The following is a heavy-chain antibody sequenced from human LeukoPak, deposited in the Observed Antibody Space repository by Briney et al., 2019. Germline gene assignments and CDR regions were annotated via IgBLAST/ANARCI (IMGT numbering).Heavy chain of an antibody. Sequence: PSETLSLTCTVSGGSMSGNYWGWIRQPPGKGLEWIGYIYYSGSTNYNPSLKSRVTISVDTSKNQFSLKPSSVTAADTAVYYCARGARGSYSYWGQGTLVTVSS. CDR3: ARGARGSYSY. V-gene: IGHV4-59*08. CDR2: IYYSGST. J-gene: IGHJ4*02. CDR1: GGSMSGNY. D-gene: IGHD1-26*01.